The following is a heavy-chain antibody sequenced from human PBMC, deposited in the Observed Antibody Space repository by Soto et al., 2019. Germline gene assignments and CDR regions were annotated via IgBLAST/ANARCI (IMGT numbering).Heavy chain of an antibody. D-gene: IGHD3-22*01. CDR2: IYSGGST. Sequence: GGSLRLSCAASGFTVSSNYMSWVRQAPGKGLEWVSVIYSGGSTYYADSVKGRFTISRDNSKNTLYLQMNSLRAEDTAVYYCSGYYYDSSGYNFDYWGQGTLVTVSS. CDR1: GFTVSSNY. V-gene: IGHV3-66*01. CDR3: SGYYYDSSGYNFDY. J-gene: IGHJ4*02.